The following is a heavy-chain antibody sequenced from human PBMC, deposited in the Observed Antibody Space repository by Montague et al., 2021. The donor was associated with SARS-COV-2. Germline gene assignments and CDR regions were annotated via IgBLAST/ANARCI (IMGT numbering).Heavy chain of an antibody. D-gene: IGHD2-15*01. Sequence: SETLSLTCTVSGASINIGTYYWTWIRQSPGKPLEWVGYIHDSGTTNYNPSLKSRVTILEDTSRNQFSLNLNSVTAADTAVYYCARGHCSGGFCYYCVAFDVWGQGTMVTVSS. CDR2: IHDSGTT. J-gene: IGHJ3*01. CDR3: ARGHCSGGFCYYCVAFDV. CDR1: GASINIGTYY. V-gene: IGHV4-61*01.